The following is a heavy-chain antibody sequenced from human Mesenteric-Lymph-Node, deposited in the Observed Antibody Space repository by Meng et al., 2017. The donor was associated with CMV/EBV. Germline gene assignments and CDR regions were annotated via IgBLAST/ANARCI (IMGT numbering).Heavy chain of an antibody. CDR1: GYTFTSYG. CDR2: ISAYNGNT. Sequence: ASVKVSCKASGYTFTSYGISWVRQAPGQGLEWMGWISAYNGNTNYAQKLQGRVTMTTDTSTSTAYMELRRLTSDDTAVYYCAKDKDKDFDYWGQGTLVTVSS. D-gene: IGHD2-15*01. CDR3: AKDKDKDFDY. J-gene: IGHJ4*02. V-gene: IGHV1-18*01.